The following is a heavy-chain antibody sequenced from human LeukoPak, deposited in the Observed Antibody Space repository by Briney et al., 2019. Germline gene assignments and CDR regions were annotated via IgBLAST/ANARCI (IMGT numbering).Heavy chain of an antibody. Sequence: ASVKVSCKASGYTFTSYGISWVRQAPGQGLEWMGWISAYNGNTNYAQKLQGRVTMTTDTSTSTAYMELRSLRSDDTAVYYCARVHCSSTSCYLNYGMDVWGQGTTVTVSS. CDR1: GYTFTSYG. V-gene: IGHV1-18*01. CDR2: ISAYNGNT. J-gene: IGHJ6*02. D-gene: IGHD2-2*01. CDR3: ARVHCSSTSCYLNYGMDV.